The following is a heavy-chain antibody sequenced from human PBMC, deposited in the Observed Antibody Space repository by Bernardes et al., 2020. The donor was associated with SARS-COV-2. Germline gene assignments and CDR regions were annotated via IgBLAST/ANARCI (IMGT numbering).Heavy chain of an antibody. CDR1: GFTFRSYW. D-gene: IGHD3-10*01. Sequence: GGSLRLSCAASGFTFRSYWMHWVRQAPGKGLVWVSRIDSDGSSTTYADAVKDRFTMSRDNAKNTLYLQMNSLTAEDTAVYYCTREHSDISASYSGSGDFQRWGQGTLVTVSS. V-gene: IGHV3-74*01. CDR3: TREHSDISASYSGSGDFQR. J-gene: IGHJ1*01. CDR2: IDSDGSST.